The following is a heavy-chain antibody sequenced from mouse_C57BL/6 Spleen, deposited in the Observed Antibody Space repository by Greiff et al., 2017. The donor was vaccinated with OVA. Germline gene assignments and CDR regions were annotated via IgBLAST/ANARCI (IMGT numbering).Heavy chain of an antibody. V-gene: IGHV3-6*01. Sequence: EVKLQQSGPGLVKPSQSLSLTCSVTGYSITSGYYWNWIRQFPGNKLEWMGYISYDGSNNYNPSLKNRISITRDTSKNQFFLKLKSVTTEDTATYYCARERGGLYPWLAYWGQGTLVTVSA. CDR2: ISYDGSN. CDR3: ARERGGLYPWLAY. CDR1: GYSITSGYY. J-gene: IGHJ3*01. D-gene: IGHD2-1*01.